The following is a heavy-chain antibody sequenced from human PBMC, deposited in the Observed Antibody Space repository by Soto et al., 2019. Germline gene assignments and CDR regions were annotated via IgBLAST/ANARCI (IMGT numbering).Heavy chain of an antibody. V-gene: IGHV4-30-2*01. CDR2: IYHSGST. Sequence: SETLSLTCAVSGDSISSRGSSWAWIRQPPGKGLEWIGYIYHSGSTFYNPSLRSRVTISVDRSKNQFSLKVNSVTAADTAMYYCARAPRYCSSTSCYRDSRYYYGMDVWGQGTTVT. J-gene: IGHJ6*02. D-gene: IGHD2-2*02. CDR3: ARAPRYCSSTSCYRDSRYYYGMDV. CDR1: GDSISSRGSS.